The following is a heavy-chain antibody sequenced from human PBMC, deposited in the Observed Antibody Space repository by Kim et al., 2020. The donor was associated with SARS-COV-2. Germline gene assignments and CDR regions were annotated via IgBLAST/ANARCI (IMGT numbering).Heavy chain of an antibody. CDR3: AKGKLLWFGELLRA. V-gene: IGHV3-30*18. Sequence: GGSLRLSCAASGFTFSSYGMHWVRQAPGKGLEWVAVISYDGSNKYYADSVKGRFTISRDNSKNTLYLQMNSLRAEDTAVYYCAKGKLLWFGELLRAWGQGTLVTVSS. CDR1: GFTFSSYG. J-gene: IGHJ5*02. D-gene: IGHD3-10*01. CDR2: ISYDGSNK.